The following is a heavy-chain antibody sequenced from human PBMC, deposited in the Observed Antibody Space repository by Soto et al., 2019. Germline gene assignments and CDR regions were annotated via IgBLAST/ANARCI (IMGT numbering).Heavy chain of an antibody. J-gene: IGHJ6*02. D-gene: IGHD1-7*01. Sequence: ASVKVSCKASGYTFTGYYMHWVRQAPGQGLERMGWINPNSGGTKYAQKFQGCVTMTRDTSISTAYMELSRLRSDDTAVYYCARGETVTTCKACYYYYGMAVWGQGTTVIVSS. CDR1: GYTFTGYY. CDR2: INPNSGGT. V-gene: IGHV1-2*04. CDR3: ARGETVTTCKACYYYYGMAV.